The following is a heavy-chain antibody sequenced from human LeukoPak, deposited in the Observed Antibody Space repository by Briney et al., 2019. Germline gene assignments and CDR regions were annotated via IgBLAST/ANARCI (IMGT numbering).Heavy chain of an antibody. V-gene: IGHV3-9*01. CDR1: GFTFDDYA. J-gene: IGHJ3*02. D-gene: IGHD1-14*01. CDR3: AKVTNPLKYIGAFDI. CDR2: ISWNSGSI. Sequence: PGRSLRLSCAASGFTFDDYAMHWVRQAPGKGLEWVSGISWNSGSIGYADSVKGRFTISRDNAKNSLYLQMNSLRAEDTALYYCAKVTNPLKYIGAFDIWGQGTMVTVSS.